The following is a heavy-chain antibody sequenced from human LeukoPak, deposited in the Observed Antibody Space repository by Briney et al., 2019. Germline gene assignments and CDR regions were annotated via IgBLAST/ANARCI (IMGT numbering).Heavy chain of an antibody. CDR2: ISGSGGST. V-gene: IGHV3-23*01. CDR1: GFTFSSYA. D-gene: IGHD5-12*01. CDR3: AKAGIVATRVIVYYFDY. J-gene: IGHJ4*02. Sequence: GGSLRLSCAASGFTFSSYAMSWVRQAPGKGLEWVSAISGSGGSTYYADSVKGRFTISRDNSKNTLYLQMNSLRAEDTAVYYCAKAGIVATRVIVYYFDYWGQRTLVTVSS.